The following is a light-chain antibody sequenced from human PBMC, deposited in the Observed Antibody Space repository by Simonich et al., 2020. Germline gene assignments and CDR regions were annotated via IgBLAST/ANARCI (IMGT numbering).Light chain of an antibody. J-gene: IGLJ2*01. CDR3: SSYTSSSTVV. CDR2: DVI. CDR1: RSDVGGYNY. V-gene: IGLV2-14*03. Sequence: QSALTQPASVSGSPGQSITISCTGTRSDVGGYNYVSWYQQHPGKAPKLMIYDVINRPSGVSNRFSGSKSGNTASLTISGLQAEDEADYYCSSYTSSSTVVFGGGTKLTVL.